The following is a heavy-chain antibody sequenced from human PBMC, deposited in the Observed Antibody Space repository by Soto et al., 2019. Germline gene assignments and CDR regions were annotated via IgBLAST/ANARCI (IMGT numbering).Heavy chain of an antibody. V-gene: IGHV4-4*02. D-gene: IGHD6-19*01. Sequence: SETLSLTCAVSGGSISSSNWWSWVRQPPGKGLEWIGEIYHSGSTNYSPALKSRVTMTRDTSNSTVYMELSRLRSDDTAVYYCVTSRVSIAVAGETEYYFDYWGQGTLVTVSS. J-gene: IGHJ4*02. CDR2: IYHSGST. CDR3: VTSRVSIAVAGETEYYFDY. CDR1: GGSISSSNW.